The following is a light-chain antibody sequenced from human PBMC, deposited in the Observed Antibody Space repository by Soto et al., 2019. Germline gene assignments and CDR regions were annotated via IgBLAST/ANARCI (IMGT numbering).Light chain of an antibody. CDR2: EVR. Sequence: QSVLTQPASVSGSAGQSITISCSGTMRDVGAYNLVSWYQQHPGTAPKLIIYEVRKRPSGVPDRFSGSKSGNTASLTISGLQAEDEADYYCCSYAGSYRGVFGGGTQLTVL. CDR1: MRDVGAYNL. CDR3: CSYAGSYRGV. J-gene: IGLJ2*01. V-gene: IGLV2-11*01.